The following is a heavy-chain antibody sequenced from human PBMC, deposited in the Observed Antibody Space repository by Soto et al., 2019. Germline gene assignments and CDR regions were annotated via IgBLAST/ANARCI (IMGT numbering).Heavy chain of an antibody. V-gene: IGHV3-7*03. D-gene: IGHD3-3*02. CDR3: ARAILRQIMDV. CDR2: KKQDGSDK. CDR1: GFTFSSYW. J-gene: IGHJ6*02. Sequence: GGSLRLSCAASGFTFSSYWMSWVRQAPGKGLEWVANKKQDGSDKYHVDSVKGRVTITTDNANNSLYLQMNSLRAEDTAVYYCARAILRQIMDVWGQGTTVTVAS.